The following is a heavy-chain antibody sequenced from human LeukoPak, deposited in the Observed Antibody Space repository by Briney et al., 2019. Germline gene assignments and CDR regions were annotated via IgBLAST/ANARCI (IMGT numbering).Heavy chain of an antibody. Sequence: GECLKISCQGSGYSFTTYWLAWVRQMPGKGLEWMGIIYPGDSDTRYSPSFQGQVTISADKSISAAYLQWSRLKASDTTMYYCARQMITGYAFDIWGQGTMVTVSS. CDR3: ARQMITGYAFDI. CDR1: GYSFTTYW. J-gene: IGHJ3*02. CDR2: IYPGDSDT. V-gene: IGHV5-51*01. D-gene: IGHD3-16*01.